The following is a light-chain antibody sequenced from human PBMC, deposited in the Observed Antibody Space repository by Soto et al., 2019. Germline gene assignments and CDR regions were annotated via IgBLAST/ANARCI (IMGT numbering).Light chain of an antibody. J-gene: IGLJ2*01. Sequence: QPVLTQPPSASASLGASVTLTCTLSSGYSNYEVDWYQQRPGKGPRFVMRVGTGGIVGSKGDGIPDRFSVLGSGLIRYLTIKNIQEEDESDYHCGADHGSGSNFVSVFGGGTKLTVL. CDR3: GADHGSGSNFVSV. CDR1: SGYSNYE. V-gene: IGLV9-49*01. CDR2: VGTGGIVG.